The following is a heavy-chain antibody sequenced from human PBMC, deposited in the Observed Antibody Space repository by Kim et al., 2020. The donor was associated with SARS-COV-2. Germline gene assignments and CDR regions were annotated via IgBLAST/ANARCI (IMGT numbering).Heavy chain of an antibody. CDR1: GGSFSGYY. CDR3: ARGRGITMVRGVRSFFAA. J-gene: IGHJ5*02. V-gene: IGHV4-34*01. D-gene: IGHD3-10*01. Sequence: SETLSLTCAVYGGSFSGYYWSWIRQPPGKGLEWIGEINHSGSTNYNPSLKSRVTISVDTSKNQFSLKLSSVTAADTAVYYCARGRGITMVRGVRSFFAAWGQGTLVTVSS. CDR2: INHSGST.